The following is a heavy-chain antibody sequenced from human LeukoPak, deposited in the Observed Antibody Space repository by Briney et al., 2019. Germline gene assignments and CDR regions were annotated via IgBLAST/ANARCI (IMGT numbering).Heavy chain of an antibody. D-gene: IGHD3-3*01. CDR3: ARAQYYDFWTCDY. Sequence: GGSLRLSCAASGFTFSSYSMNWVRQAPGKGLGWVSSISSSSSYIYYADSVKGRFTISRDNAKNSLYLQMNSLRAEDTAVYYCARAQYYDFWTCDYWGQGTLVTVSS. J-gene: IGHJ4*02. CDR2: ISSSSSYI. V-gene: IGHV3-21*01. CDR1: GFTFSSYS.